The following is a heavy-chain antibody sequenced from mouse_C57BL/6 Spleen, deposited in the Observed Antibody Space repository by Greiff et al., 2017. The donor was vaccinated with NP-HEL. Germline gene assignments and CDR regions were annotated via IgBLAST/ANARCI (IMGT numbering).Heavy chain of an antibody. D-gene: IGHD1-1*01. CDR2: ISDGGSYT. CDR3: ARTSYGGYAMDY. V-gene: IGHV5-4*01. Sequence: EVHLVESGGGLVKPGGSLKLSCAASGFTFSSYAMSWVRQTPEKRLEWVATISDGGSYTYYPDNVKGRFTISRDNAKNNLYLQMSHLKSEDTAMYYCARTSYGGYAMDYWGQGTSVTVSS. J-gene: IGHJ4*01. CDR1: GFTFSSYA.